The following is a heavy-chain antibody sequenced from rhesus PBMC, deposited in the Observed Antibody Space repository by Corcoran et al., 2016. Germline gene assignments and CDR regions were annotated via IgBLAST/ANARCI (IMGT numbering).Heavy chain of an antibody. CDR3: TRYQRGNFLLDY. CDR2: IRSKVYGGTP. V-gene: IGHV3-153*01. J-gene: IGHJ4*01. D-gene: IGHD3-28*01. Sequence: EVRLVESGGGLVQPGGSLRLSCAASGFTFSAYAMDWVRQAPGKGREWIGFIRSKVYGGTPNYAASVKGRFTISRDDSKNPSYLQISSLKTEDSAVYYCTRYQRGNFLLDYWGQGVLVTVSS. CDR1: GFTFSAYA.